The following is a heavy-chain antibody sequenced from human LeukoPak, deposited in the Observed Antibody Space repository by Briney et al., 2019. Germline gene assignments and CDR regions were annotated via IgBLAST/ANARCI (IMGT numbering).Heavy chain of an antibody. CDR3: ARAEAIFWPSDY. CDR1: GLTFSSYA. Sequence: GGSLRLSCAASGLTFSSYAMHWVRQAPGKGLEYVSSISTNGGSTYYANSVKGRFTISRDNSKNTLYLQMGSLRAEDMAVYYCARAEAIFWPSDYWGQGTLVTVSS. D-gene: IGHD3-9*01. CDR2: ISTNGGST. J-gene: IGHJ4*02. V-gene: IGHV3-64*01.